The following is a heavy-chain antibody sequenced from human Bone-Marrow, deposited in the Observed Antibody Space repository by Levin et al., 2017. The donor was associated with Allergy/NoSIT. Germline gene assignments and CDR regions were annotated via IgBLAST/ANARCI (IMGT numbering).Heavy chain of an antibody. Sequence: RSQTLSLTCTVSGGSIRSGDYYWTWIRQPPGKGLEWIGYIYNSGSAYYNASLKSRLTISLDTAKNQFSLNLSSVTGADTAVYYCARATTWAPQIDDWGRGTLVTVSS. CDR1: GGSIRSGDYY. V-gene: IGHV4-30-4*01. D-gene: IGHD1-14*01. CDR3: ARATTWAPQIDD. CDR2: IYNSGSA. J-gene: IGHJ4*02.